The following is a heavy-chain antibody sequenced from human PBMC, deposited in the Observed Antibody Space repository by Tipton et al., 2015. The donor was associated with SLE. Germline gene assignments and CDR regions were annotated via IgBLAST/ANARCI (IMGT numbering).Heavy chain of an antibody. J-gene: IGHJ3*02. Sequence: TGFGDSSSSYYWSWIRQPPGKGLEYIGYVYSSGHSNYNPSLQSRVTISVDTSKNQFSLKLSSVTAADTAVYYCARGVTFDAFDIWGQGTTVTVSS. CDR2: VYSSGHS. CDR1: GDSSSSYY. CDR3: ARGVTFDAFDI. D-gene: IGHD2-21*02. V-gene: IGHV4-59*01.